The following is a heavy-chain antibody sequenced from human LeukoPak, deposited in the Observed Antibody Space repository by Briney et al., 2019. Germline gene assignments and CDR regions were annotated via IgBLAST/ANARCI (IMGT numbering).Heavy chain of an antibody. J-gene: IGHJ4*02. Sequence: GGSLRLSCAASGFTFSSYGMNWVRQAPGKGLEWVSSISGSGLNTYYADSVKGRFTISRDKSKNTLYLQMNSLRAEDTAVYYCAKGVTPVIRLEFSFYWGQGILFTVSS. V-gene: IGHV3-23*01. CDR1: GFTFSSYG. CDR3: AKGVTPVIRLEFSFY. D-gene: IGHD4-17*01. CDR2: ISGSGLNT.